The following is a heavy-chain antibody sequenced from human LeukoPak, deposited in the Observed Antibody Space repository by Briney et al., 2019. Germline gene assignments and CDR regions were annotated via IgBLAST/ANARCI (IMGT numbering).Heavy chain of an antibody. D-gene: IGHD6-6*01. Sequence: PSETLSLTCTVSGGSISGSSSYWDWIRQPPGKGLEWIGTIFSTGNTYYNPSLKSRVTISVDTSKNQFSLKPISVTAADTAVYYCARSSAGLVSLNWGQGTLVTVSS. CDR3: ARSSAGLVSLN. CDR1: GGSISGSSSY. J-gene: IGHJ4*02. V-gene: IGHV4-39*01. CDR2: IFSTGNT.